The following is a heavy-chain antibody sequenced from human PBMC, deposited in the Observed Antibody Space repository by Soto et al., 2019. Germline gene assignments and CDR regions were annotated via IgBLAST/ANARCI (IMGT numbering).Heavy chain of an antibody. J-gene: IGHJ5*02. CDR3: VRSGTARLLRHSWFDT. V-gene: IGHV3-21*01. Sequence: EVQLVESGGGLVKPGGSRRLSCAASGFTFNTYDMNWVRQAPGKGLEWVSSITTSSAYIYYADSLKGRITISRDNAKNSLFLQMNSLRAEDTAVYYCVRSGTARLLRHSWFDTWGQGTLVIVSS. CDR1: GFTFNTYD. CDR2: ITTSSAYI. D-gene: IGHD2-21*01.